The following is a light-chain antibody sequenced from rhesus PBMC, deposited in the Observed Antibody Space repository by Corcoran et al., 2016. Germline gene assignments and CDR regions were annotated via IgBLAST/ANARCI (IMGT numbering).Light chain of an antibody. CDR3: SSYASSSPFI. Sequence: AAPTQSPSVSGSPGQSVTISCTGTSRDIGGYNSVSWYQQHPGKAPKLKIYEVSKRPSGVSDRFSGSKSGNTASLPISGLQAEDDAYYYSSSYASSSPFIFGAGTRLTVL. V-gene: IGLV2-13*03. CDR1: SRDIGGYNS. CDR2: EVS. J-gene: IGLJ1*01.